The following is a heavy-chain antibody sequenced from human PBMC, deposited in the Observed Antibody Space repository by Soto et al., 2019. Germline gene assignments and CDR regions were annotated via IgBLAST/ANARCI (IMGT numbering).Heavy chain of an antibody. J-gene: IGHJ5*01. Sequence: SETLSLTCTVSGGSISSSSYYWGWIRQPPGKGLEWIGSIYYSGSTYYNPSLKSRVTISVDTSKNQFSLKLSSVTAADTAVYYCARLRYCIGGCCYSEEAQGQNWFDSWGQGTLVTVSS. CDR3: ARLRYCIGGCCYSEEAQGQNWFDS. V-gene: IGHV4-39*01. CDR1: GGSISSSSYY. D-gene: IGHD2-15*01. CDR2: IYYSGST.